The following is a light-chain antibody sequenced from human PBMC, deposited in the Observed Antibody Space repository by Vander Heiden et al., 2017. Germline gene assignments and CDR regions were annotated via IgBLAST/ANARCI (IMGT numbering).Light chain of an antibody. V-gene: IGLV2-14*03. CDR2: DVS. CDR3: SAYTSSHTLV. J-gene: IGLJ3*02. CDR1: SSDVGGYNY. Sequence: QSAVPQPASVSGSPGQSITISCPGTSSDVGGYNYVSWYQQRPGKAPELMIYDVSTRPSGVSNRFSGSKSGNTASLTISGLQAEDEADYYCSAYTSSHTLVFGGGTKLTVL.